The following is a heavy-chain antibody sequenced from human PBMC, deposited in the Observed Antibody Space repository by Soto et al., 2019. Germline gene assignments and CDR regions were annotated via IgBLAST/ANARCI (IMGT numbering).Heavy chain of an antibody. Sequence: GVLRLSCAASGFTFSNAWMNWVRQAPGKGLEWVGRIKSKTDGGTTDYAAPVKGRFTISRDDSKNTLYLQMNSLKTEDTAVYYCTTDPLYDSSGYYYYGMDVWGQGTTVTVSS. D-gene: IGHD3-22*01. CDR3: TTDPLYDSSGYYYYGMDV. CDR1: GFTFSNAW. J-gene: IGHJ6*02. CDR2: IKSKTDGGTT. V-gene: IGHV3-15*07.